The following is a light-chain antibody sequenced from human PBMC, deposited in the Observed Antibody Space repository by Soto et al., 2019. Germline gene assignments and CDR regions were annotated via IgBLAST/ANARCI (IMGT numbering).Light chain of an antibody. J-gene: IGKJ5*01. Sequence: EIVLTQSPGTLSLSPGERATLSCRASQSVSSYLAWYQQKPGQAPRLLIYDASNRATGIPARFSGSGSGTDFTLTISSLEPEDFAVYYCQHRYNWLITCGQGTRLEI. V-gene: IGKV3-11*01. CDR1: QSVSSY. CDR2: DAS. CDR3: QHRYNWLIT.